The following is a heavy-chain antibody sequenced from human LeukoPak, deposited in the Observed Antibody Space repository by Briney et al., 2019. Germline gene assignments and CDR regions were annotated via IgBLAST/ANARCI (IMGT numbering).Heavy chain of an antibody. V-gene: IGHV5-51*01. CDR3: ARSYNDILTGYYSGGDAFDI. D-gene: IGHD3-9*01. CDR1: GYSFTSYW. J-gene: IGHJ3*02. CDR2: IYPGDSDT. Sequence: GESLKISCKGSGYSFTSYWIGWVRQMPGKGLGWMGIIYPGDSDTRYSPSFQGQVTISADKSISTAYLQWSSLKASDTAMYYCARSYNDILTGYYSGGDAFDIWGQGTMVTVSS.